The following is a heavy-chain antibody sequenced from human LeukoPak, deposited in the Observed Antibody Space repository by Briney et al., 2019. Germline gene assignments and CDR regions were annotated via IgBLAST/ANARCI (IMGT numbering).Heavy chain of an antibody. J-gene: IGHJ4*02. CDR2: IIPILGIA. V-gene: IGHV1-69*04. Sequence: SVKVSCKASGGTFSSYAISWVRQAPGQGLEWMGRIIPILGIANYAQKFQGRVTITADKSTSTAYMELSSLRSEDTAVYYCAGTDSSGYLSLDYWGQGTLVTVSS. CDR3: AGTDSSGYLSLDY. D-gene: IGHD3-22*01. CDR1: GGTFSSYA.